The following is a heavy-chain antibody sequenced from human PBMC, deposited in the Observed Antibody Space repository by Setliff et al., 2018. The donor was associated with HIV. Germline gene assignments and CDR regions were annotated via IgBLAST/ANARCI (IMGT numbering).Heavy chain of an antibody. Sequence: ASVKVSCKASGYTFSTYAMHWVRQAPGQRLEWMGWINAGNGKTKYSQKFQGRVTIMRDTSASTAYTELSSLRSEDTAVYYCAREQVGFGPPRGMDVWGQGTTVTSP. V-gene: IGHV1-3*01. CDR3: AREQVGFGPPRGMDV. CDR1: GYTFSTYA. J-gene: IGHJ6*02. CDR2: INAGNGKT. D-gene: IGHD3-10*01.